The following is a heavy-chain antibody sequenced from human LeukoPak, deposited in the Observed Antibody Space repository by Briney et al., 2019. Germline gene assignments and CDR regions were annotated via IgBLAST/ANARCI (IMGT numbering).Heavy chain of an antibody. CDR2: IYYSGST. CDR1: GGSISSSSYY. CDR3: ARGGTGIWGFDP. Sequence: SETLSLTCTVSGGSISSSSYYWGWIRQPPGKGLEWIGSIYYSGSTYYNPSLKSRVTISVDTSKNQFSLKLSSVTAADTAVYYCARGGTGIWGFDPWGQGTLVTVSS. J-gene: IGHJ5*02. D-gene: IGHD1-1*01. V-gene: IGHV4-39*07.